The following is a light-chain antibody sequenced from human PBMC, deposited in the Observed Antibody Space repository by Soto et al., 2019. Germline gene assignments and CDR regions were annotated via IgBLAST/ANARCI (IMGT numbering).Light chain of an antibody. CDR1: QSIASY. V-gene: IGKV1-39*01. Sequence: DIPMTQSPSSLSASVGDRVTITCRASQSIASYLNWYQQKPGKAPKLLIYAASTLRTGVPSRFSGSGSETDFTLTISSLQPEDFATYYCQQSSRTPPTFGQGTKVEIK. CDR3: QQSSRTPPT. J-gene: IGKJ1*01. CDR2: AAS.